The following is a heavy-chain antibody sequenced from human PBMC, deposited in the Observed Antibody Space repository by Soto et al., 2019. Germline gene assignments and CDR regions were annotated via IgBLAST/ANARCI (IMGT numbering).Heavy chain of an antibody. CDR3: ATAGTTVSGIYYYYYYMDV. J-gene: IGHJ6*03. D-gene: IGHD4-17*01. Sequence: ASVKVSCKASGGTFSSYAISWVRQAPGKGLEWMGGFDPEDGETIYAQKFQGRVTMTEDTSTDTAYMELSSLRSEDTAVYYCATAGTTVSGIYYYYYYMDVWGKGTTVTVSS. CDR1: GGTFSSYA. CDR2: FDPEDGET. V-gene: IGHV1-24*01.